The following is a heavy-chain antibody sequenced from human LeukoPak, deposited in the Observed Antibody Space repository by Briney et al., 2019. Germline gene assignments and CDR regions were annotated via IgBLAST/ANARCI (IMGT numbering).Heavy chain of an antibody. Sequence: ASVKVSCKASGGTFSSYAISWVRQAPGQGLEWMGRIIPILGIANYAQKFQGRVTITADKSTSTAYMELSSLRSEDTAVYYCAKDRAGGDHRYFDYWGQGTLVTVSS. CDR3: AKDRAGGDHRYFDY. V-gene: IGHV1-69*04. CDR1: GGTFSSYA. J-gene: IGHJ4*02. CDR2: IIPILGIA. D-gene: IGHD4-17*01.